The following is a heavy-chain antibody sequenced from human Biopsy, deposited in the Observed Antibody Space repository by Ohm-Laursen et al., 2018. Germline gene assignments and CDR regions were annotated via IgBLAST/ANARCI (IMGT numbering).Heavy chain of an antibody. D-gene: IGHD4-17*01. J-gene: IGHJ6*02. V-gene: IGHV1-69*06. CDR1: VVTFTSYA. CDR2: VMPIFGTA. Sequence: SVKASRKPSVVTFTSYAISWVRQAPGQGLEWMGGVMPIFGTANSAQKFQGRATITADKSTSTSHLDLSSLRSEDTTVYYCATRVTPVTTLYYYAMDVWGQGTTVTVSS. CDR3: ATRVTPVTTLYYYAMDV.